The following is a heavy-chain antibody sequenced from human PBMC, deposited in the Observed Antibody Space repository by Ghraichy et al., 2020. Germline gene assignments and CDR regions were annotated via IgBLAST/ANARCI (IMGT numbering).Heavy chain of an antibody. CDR1: GGSISSGGYS. D-gene: IGHD4-17*01. J-gene: IGHJ4*02. V-gene: IGHV4-30-2*01. CDR3: ARLRNGDYKLDY. Sequence: SQTLSLTCAVSGGSISSGGYSWSWIRQPPGKGLEWIGYIYHSGSTYYNPSLKSRVTISVDRSKNQFSLKLSSVTAADTAVYYCARLRNGDYKLDYWGQGTLVTVSS. CDR2: IYHSGST.